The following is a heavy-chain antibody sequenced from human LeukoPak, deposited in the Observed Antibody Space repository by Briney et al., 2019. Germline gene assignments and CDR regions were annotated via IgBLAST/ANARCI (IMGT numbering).Heavy chain of an antibody. CDR2: IYHSGST. CDR1: GGSISSGGYY. CDR3: ARRPAAFDY. J-gene: IGHJ4*02. Sequence: SETLSLTCTVSGGSISSGGYYWSWIRQPPGKGLEWIGYIYHSGSTYYNPSLKSRVTISVDRSKNQFSLKLTSVTAADTAIYYCARRPAAFDYWGQGTLVTVSS. V-gene: IGHV4-30-2*01. D-gene: IGHD6-13*01.